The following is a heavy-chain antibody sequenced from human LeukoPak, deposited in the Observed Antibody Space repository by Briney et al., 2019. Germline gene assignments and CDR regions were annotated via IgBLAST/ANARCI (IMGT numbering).Heavy chain of an antibody. CDR1: GGSISSGDYY. CDR3: ARARYGDYLFDY. V-gene: IGHV4-30-4*01. D-gene: IGHD4-17*01. Sequence: SETLSLTCTVSGGSISSGDYYWSWLRQPPGKGLEWIGYIYYSGSTYYNPSLKSRVTISVDTSKNQFSLKLSSVTAADTAVYYCARARYGDYLFDYWGQGTLVTVSS. CDR2: IYYSGST. J-gene: IGHJ4*02.